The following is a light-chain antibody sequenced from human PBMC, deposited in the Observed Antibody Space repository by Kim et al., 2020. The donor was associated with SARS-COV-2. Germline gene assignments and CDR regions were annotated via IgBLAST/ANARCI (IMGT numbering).Light chain of an antibody. CDR1: QYISTY. CDR3: QQTYNTPWT. V-gene: IGKV1-39*01. J-gene: IGKJ1*01. CDR2: AAS. Sequence: ASVGGIVTIACRASQYISTYLNWYQHKPGRAPKLLIYAASTLQSGVPSRFSGSGSGTDFTLTISSLQPEDFTTYYCQQTYNTPWTFGQGTKVEIK.